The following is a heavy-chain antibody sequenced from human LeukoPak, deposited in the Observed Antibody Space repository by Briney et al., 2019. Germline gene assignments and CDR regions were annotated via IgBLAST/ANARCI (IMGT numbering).Heavy chain of an antibody. V-gene: IGHV4-59*12. Sequence: SETLSLTCTVSGGSISSYYWSWIRQPPGKGLEWMGYIYYSGSTNYNPSLKSRVTISVDTSKNQFSLKLSSVTAADTAVYYCARVLRSYYYGSGSLGDWFDPWGQGTLVTVSS. CDR1: GGSISSYY. CDR3: ARVLRSYYYGSGSLGDWFDP. D-gene: IGHD3-10*01. CDR2: IYYSGST. J-gene: IGHJ5*02.